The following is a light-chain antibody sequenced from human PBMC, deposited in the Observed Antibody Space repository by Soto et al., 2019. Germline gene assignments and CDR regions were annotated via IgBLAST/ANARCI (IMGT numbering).Light chain of an antibody. CDR2: DAY. V-gene: IGKV3-11*01. Sequence: EVVLTQSPVTLSLSPGERATLSCRASQSFLGLLAWYQQNPGHAPRILIYDAYNRATGLPTRFSGSGAGTYFTLTISRLEPEDSAVYYCQQRHMWPITFGQGTRLEIK. CDR3: QQRHMWPIT. CDR1: QSFLGL. J-gene: IGKJ5*01.